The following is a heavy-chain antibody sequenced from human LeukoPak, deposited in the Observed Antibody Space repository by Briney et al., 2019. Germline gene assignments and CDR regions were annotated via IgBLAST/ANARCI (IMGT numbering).Heavy chain of an antibody. CDR3: ARDRRLNYYGSGSPFDY. Sequence: GGSLRLSCAASGFTFSSYSMNWVRQAPGKGLGWVSSISSSSSYIYYADSVKGRFTISRDNAKNSLYLQMNSLRAEDTAVYYCARDRRLNYYGSGSPFDYWGQGTLVTVSS. D-gene: IGHD3-10*01. CDR2: ISSSSSYI. V-gene: IGHV3-21*01. CDR1: GFTFSSYS. J-gene: IGHJ4*02.